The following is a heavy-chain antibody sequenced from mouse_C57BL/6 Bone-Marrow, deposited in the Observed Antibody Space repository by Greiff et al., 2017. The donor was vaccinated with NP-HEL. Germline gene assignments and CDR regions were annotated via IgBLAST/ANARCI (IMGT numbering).Heavy chain of an antibody. J-gene: IGHJ2*01. CDR1: DYTFTSYT. CDR3: ARYYGPYYFDY. V-gene: IGHV1-4*01. Sequence: VQLQESGAELARPGASVKMSCKASDYTFTSYTMHWVKQRPGQGLEWIGYINPSSGYTKYNQKFKDKATLTADKSSSTAYMQLSSLTSEDSAVYYCARYYGPYYFDYWGQGTTLTVSS. CDR2: INPSSGYT. D-gene: IGHD1-1*01.